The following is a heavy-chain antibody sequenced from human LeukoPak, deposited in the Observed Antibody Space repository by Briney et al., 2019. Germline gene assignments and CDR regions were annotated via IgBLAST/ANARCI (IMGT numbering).Heavy chain of an antibody. Sequence: TGGSLRLSCAASGFTLSTYNTHWVRQAPGKGLEWVSSITSSSTYYADSVKGRFTISRDNAKNSLYPQMNSLRAEDTAVYYCARERVTTTAFDIWGQGTMVTVSS. CDR1: GFTLSTYN. CDR2: ITSSSTY. J-gene: IGHJ3*02. V-gene: IGHV3-21*01. CDR3: ARERVTTTAFDI. D-gene: IGHD5-12*01.